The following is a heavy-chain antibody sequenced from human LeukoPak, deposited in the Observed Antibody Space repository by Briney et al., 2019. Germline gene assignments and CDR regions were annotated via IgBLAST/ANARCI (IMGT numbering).Heavy chain of an antibody. V-gene: IGHV4-59*01. D-gene: IGHD3-22*01. Sequence: PSETLSLTCTVSGGSISSYYWSWIRQPPGKGLEWIGYIYHSGSTNYNPSLKSRVTISVDTSKNQFSLKLSSVTAADTAVYYCARHHYYDSSGYRDYWGQGTLVTVSS. J-gene: IGHJ4*02. CDR2: IYHSGST. CDR3: ARHHYYDSSGYRDY. CDR1: GGSISSYY.